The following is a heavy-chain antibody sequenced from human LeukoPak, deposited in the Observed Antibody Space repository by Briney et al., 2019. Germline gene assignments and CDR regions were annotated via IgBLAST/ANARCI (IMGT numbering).Heavy chain of an antibody. J-gene: IGHJ5*02. V-gene: IGHV3-11*01. CDR3: ATDGAGFDT. CDR2: INIGGTNT. CDR1: GFTFNDYY. Sequence: GGSLRLCWAAAGFTFNDYYMSWIRQAPGKGLEWLPYINIGGTNTHYADSVKGRYTISRDNAKKSLYLEMNNLRAEDTAVYYCATDGAGFDTWGQGVLVTVSS.